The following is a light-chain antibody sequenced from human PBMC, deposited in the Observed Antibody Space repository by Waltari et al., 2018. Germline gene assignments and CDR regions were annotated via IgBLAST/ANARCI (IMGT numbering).Light chain of an antibody. V-gene: IGKV3-15*01. CDR3: QQYNNWPQIT. J-gene: IGKJ5*01. Sequence: EIEMTQFPATLSVSPGDSVTLSCRASQSIRSDLAWYQQKPGQAPRLLIYSVSTRATGIPARFSGSGSETDFTFTISGLQSEDFADYYCQQYNNWPQITFGQGTRLEIK. CDR1: QSIRSD. CDR2: SVS.